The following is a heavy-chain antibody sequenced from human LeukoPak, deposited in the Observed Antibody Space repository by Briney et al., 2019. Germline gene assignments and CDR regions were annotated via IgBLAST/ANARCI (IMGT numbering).Heavy chain of an antibody. CDR2: IKQDGSEK. CDR1: GFTVSSNY. V-gene: IGHV3-7*04. J-gene: IGHJ4*02. D-gene: IGHD6-13*01. CDR3: ARDRWQQLDNFDY. Sequence: AGGSLRLSCAASGFTVSSNYMSWVRQAPGKGLEWVANIKQDGSEKYYVDSVKGRFTISRDNAKNSLYLQMNSLRAEDTAVYYCARDRWQQLDNFDYWGQGTLVTVSS.